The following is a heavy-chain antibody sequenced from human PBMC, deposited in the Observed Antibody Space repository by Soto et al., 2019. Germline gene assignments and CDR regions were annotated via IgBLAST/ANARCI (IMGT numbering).Heavy chain of an antibody. CDR1: GGTFSSYA. V-gene: IGHV1-69*13. CDR2: IIPIFGTA. CDR3: ARDEWDYDILTGSPQRHWFDP. Sequence: SVKVSCKASGGTFSSYAISWVRQAPGQGLEWMGGIIPIFGTANYAQKFQGRVTITADESTSTAYMELSSLRSEDTAVYYCARDEWDYDILTGSPQRHWFDPWGQGTLVTVSS. D-gene: IGHD3-9*01. J-gene: IGHJ5*02.